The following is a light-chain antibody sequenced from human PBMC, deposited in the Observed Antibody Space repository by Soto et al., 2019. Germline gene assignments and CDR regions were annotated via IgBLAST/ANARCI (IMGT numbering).Light chain of an antibody. Sequence: QSVLTQPPSASGTPGQRVTISCSGSSSNIGSSNVNWYQQLPGTAPKLLIYTNNQRPSGVPDRFSGSKSGTSASLAISRLRSEHYTEYNYAACDDRLNHRVFGTGTKVTVL. CDR2: TNN. CDR1: SSNIGSSN. J-gene: IGLJ1*01. V-gene: IGLV1-44*01. CDR3: AACDDRLNHRV.